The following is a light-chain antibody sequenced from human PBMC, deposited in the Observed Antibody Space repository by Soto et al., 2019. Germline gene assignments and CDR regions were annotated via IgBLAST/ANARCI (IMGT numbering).Light chain of an antibody. CDR1: EIVLFSSSNKKY. CDR3: QQYYSTLLT. Sequence: ILMTQSPDSLAVSLCESASSNCKSREIVLFSSSNKKYLAWYQQKPGQPPKLLIYWASTRESGVPDRFSGSGSGTDFTLTISSLQAEDVAVYYCQQYYSTLLTFGQGTRLEIK. CDR2: WAS. V-gene: IGKV4-1*01. J-gene: IGKJ5*01.